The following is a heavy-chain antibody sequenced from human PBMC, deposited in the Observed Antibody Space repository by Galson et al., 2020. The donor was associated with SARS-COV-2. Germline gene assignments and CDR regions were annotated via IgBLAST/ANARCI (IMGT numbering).Heavy chain of an antibody. D-gene: IGHD2-2*01. CDR1: GFTFSNAW. CDR2: IKSKTDGGTT. J-gene: IGHJ4*02. CDR3: TTEDESHCSSTSCYRLSVY. Sequence: GGSLRLSCAASGFTFSNAWMNWVRQAPGKGLEWVGRIKSKTDGGTTDYAAPVKGRFTISRDDSKNTLYLQMNSLKTEDTAVYYCTTEDESHCSSTSCYRLSVYWGQGTLVTVSS. V-gene: IGHV3-15*07.